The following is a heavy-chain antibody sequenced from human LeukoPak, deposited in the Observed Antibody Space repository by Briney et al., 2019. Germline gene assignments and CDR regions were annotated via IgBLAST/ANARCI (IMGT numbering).Heavy chain of an antibody. CDR2: IYTSGST. CDR1: GGSISSGSYY. D-gene: IGHD1-7*01. Sequence: PSQTLSLTCTVSGGSISSGSYYWGWIRQPAGKGLEWIGRIYTSGSTNYNPSLKSRVTISVDTSKNQFSLKLSSVTAADTAVYYCARGFGDNWNFLDYWGQGTLVTVSS. J-gene: IGHJ4*02. V-gene: IGHV4-61*02. CDR3: ARGFGDNWNFLDY.